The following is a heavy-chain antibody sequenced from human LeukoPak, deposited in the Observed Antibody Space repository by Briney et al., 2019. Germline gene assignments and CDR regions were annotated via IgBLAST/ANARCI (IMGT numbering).Heavy chain of an antibody. Sequence: SVKVSFKASGGTFSSYAISWVRQAPGQGLEWMGGIIPIFGTANYAQKFQGRVTITADESTSTAYMELSSLRSEDTAVYYCARDGSRGVVYENWGQGTLVTVSS. D-gene: IGHD3-10*01. V-gene: IGHV1-69*01. J-gene: IGHJ4*02. CDR1: GGTFSSYA. CDR3: ARDGSRGVVYEN. CDR2: IIPIFGTA.